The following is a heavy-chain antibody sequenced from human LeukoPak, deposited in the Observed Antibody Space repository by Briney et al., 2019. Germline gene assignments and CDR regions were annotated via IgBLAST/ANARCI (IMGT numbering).Heavy chain of an antibody. CDR2: ISYDGSNK. V-gene: IGHV3-30*18. CDR3: AKDAGAAAQSLGGAFDI. Sequence: GGSLRLSCAASGFTFSSYGMHWVRQAPGKGLEWVAVISYDGSNKYYADSVKGRFTISRDNSKNTLYLQMNSLRAEDTAVYYCAKDAGAAAQSLGGAFDIWGQGTMVTVSS. D-gene: IGHD6-13*01. J-gene: IGHJ3*02. CDR1: GFTFSSYG.